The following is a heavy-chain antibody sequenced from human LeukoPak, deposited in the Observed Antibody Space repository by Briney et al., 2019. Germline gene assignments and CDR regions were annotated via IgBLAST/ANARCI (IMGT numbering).Heavy chain of an antibody. CDR3: ARVGYYDSSGYPRY. J-gene: IGHJ4*02. CDR2: INPNSGGT. D-gene: IGHD3-22*01. Sequence: ASVKVSCKASGYTFTGYYMHWVRQAPGQGLEWMGWINPNSGGTNYAQKFQGRVTMTRDTSISTAYMELSRLRPDDTAVYYCARVGYYDSSGYPRYWGQGTLVTVSS. CDR1: GYTFTGYY. V-gene: IGHV1-2*02.